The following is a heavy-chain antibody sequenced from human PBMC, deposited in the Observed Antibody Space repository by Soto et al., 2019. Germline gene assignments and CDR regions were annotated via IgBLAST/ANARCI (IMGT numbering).Heavy chain of an antibody. Sequence: QVQLQQWGAGLLKPSETLSLTCAVYGGSFSGYYWSWIRQPPGKGLEWIGEINHSGSTNYNPSLKSRVTISVDTSKNQFSLKLSSVTAADTAVYYCAREGGITIFGVVISRDAFDIWGQGTMVTVSS. V-gene: IGHV4-34*01. CDR3: AREGGITIFGVVISRDAFDI. CDR1: GGSFSGYY. J-gene: IGHJ3*02. CDR2: INHSGST. D-gene: IGHD3-3*01.